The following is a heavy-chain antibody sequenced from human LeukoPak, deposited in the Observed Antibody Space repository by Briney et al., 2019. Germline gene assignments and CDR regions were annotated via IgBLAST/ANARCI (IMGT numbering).Heavy chain of an antibody. CDR1: GFTFSTYT. Sequence: GGSLGLSCAASGFTFSTYTMNWVRQAPGKGLEWVSSITSSSSNTFYADSVKGRFTLSRDNAKNSLYLQMSSLRAEDTAVYYCARDGDYVFDYWGQGTLVTVSS. V-gene: IGHV3-21*01. D-gene: IGHD4-17*01. J-gene: IGHJ4*02. CDR2: ITSSSSNT. CDR3: ARDGDYVFDY.